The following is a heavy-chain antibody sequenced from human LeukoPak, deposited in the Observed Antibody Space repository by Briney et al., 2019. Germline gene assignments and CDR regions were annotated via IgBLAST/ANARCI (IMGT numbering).Heavy chain of an antibody. J-gene: IGHJ4*02. CDR2: IYNNRGT. CDR1: GGSITSDIFY. D-gene: IGHD2-21*01. V-gene: IGHV4-31*03. CDR3: GKVGGISNS. Sequence: PSEPLSLTCTVSGGSITSDIFYWNWIRQHPGKGLEWIGSIYNNRGTSYNPSLESRLTISLDTSQNQFFLKMSYVTAADTAMYYCGKVGGISNSWGQGTLVTVS.